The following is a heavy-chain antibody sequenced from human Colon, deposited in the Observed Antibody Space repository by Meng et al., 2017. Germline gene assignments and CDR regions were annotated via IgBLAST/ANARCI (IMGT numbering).Heavy chain of an antibody. CDR3: AGDRNGGDFDI. CDR1: GFTFSYYT. CDR2: ISGSSRYM. Sequence: GGSLRLSCVASGFTFSYYTMNWVRQAPGKGLEWVSAISGSSRYMYYGDSMKGRFTISRDDAKGSLFLQMSSLRVEDTGIYFCAGDRNGGDFDIWGQGTLVTVSS. V-gene: IGHV3-21*06. J-gene: IGHJ4*03. D-gene: IGHD2-8*01.